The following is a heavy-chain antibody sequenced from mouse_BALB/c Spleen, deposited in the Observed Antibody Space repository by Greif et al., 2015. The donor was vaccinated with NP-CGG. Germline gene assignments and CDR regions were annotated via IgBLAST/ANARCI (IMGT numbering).Heavy chain of an antibody. J-gene: IGHJ3*01. CDR3: TRFYYYGSSYSWFAY. Sequence: QVHVKQSGAELVRPGASVKLSCKASGYTFTSYWINWVKQRPGQGLEWIGNIYPSDSYTNYNQKFKDKATLTVDKSSSTAYMQLSSPTSEDSAVYYCTRFYYYGSSYSWFAYWGQGTLVTVSA. D-gene: IGHD1-1*01. V-gene: IGHV1-69*02. CDR1: GYTFTSYW. CDR2: IYPSDSYT.